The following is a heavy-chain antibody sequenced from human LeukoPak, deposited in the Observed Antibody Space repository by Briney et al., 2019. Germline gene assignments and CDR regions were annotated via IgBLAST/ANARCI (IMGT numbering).Heavy chain of an antibody. Sequence: ASATVSCKASGYTFTFYYIHWVRQAPGQGLEWMGWINPSSGGTNYAQKFQGRVTMTRDTSITTAYMELSRLRSDDTAMYYCARTWGLASCAGDCLHDAFDIWGQGTMVTVSS. D-gene: IGHD2-21*02. V-gene: IGHV1-2*02. CDR1: GYTFTFYY. CDR2: INPSSGGT. CDR3: ARTWGLASCAGDCLHDAFDI. J-gene: IGHJ3*02.